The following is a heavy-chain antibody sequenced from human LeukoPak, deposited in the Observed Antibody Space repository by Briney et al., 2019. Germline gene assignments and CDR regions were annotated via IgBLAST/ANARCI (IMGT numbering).Heavy chain of an antibody. J-gene: IGHJ4*02. Sequence: GGSLRLSCAASGFTFSSYSMNWVRQAAGKGLEWVSSISSSSSYIYYADSVKGRFTISRDNAKNSLYLQMNSLRAEDTAVYYCARDSPYYYDSSGPGDYWGQGTLVTVSS. CDR3: ARDSPYYYDSSGPGDY. CDR2: ISSSSSYI. CDR1: GFTFSSYS. V-gene: IGHV3-21*01. D-gene: IGHD3-22*01.